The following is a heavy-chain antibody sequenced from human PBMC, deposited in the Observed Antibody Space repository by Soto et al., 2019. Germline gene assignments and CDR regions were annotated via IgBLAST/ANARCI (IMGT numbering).Heavy chain of an antibody. CDR2: ISYDGSNK. D-gene: IGHD2-15*01. V-gene: IGHV3-30*03. CDR1: GFTFSSYG. CDR3: ARESSDMGY. Sequence: PGGSLRLSCAASGFTFSSYGMHWVRQAPGKGLEWVAVISYDGSNKYYADSVKGRFTISRDNSKNTLYLQMNSLRAEDTAVYYCARESSDMGYWGQGTLVTVSS. J-gene: IGHJ4*02.